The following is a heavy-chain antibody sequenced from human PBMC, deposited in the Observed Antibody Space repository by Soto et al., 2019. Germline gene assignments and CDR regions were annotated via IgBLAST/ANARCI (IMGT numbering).Heavy chain of an antibody. CDR3: ARRARPDFYYMDA. V-gene: IGHV3-64*01. J-gene: IGHJ6*03. CDR1: GFTLSGYA. Sequence: EVQLAESGGGLAQPGGSLRLSCAASGFTLSGYAMDWVRQAPGKGLDYVSGISSNGVGTYYANSVQGRFTISRDNSKNTVYLQMGRLRPEDMAVYYCARRARPDFYYMDACGKATTVTVS. CDR2: ISSNGVGT. D-gene: IGHD6-6*01.